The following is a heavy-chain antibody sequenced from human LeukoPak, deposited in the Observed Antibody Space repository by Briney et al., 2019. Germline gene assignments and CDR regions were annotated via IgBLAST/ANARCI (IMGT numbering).Heavy chain of an antibody. CDR1: GLTFSSYG. Sequence: GGSLRLSCSASGLTFSSYGMHWVRQAPGKGLEWVAVISYDGMTKYYEESVKGRFTISRDNSKNTLYLQMNNLRAEDTAVYYCAKGNDYWSGYAVHRRDRIDYWGQGTLVTVSS. CDR2: ISYDGMTK. D-gene: IGHD3-3*01. V-gene: IGHV3-30*18. CDR3: AKGNDYWSGYAVHRRDRIDY. J-gene: IGHJ4*02.